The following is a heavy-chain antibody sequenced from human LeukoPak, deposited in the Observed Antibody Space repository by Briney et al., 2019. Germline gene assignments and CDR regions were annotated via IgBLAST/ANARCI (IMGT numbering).Heavy chain of an antibody. Sequence: GASVKVSLTSSGYTFTGYYIHWVRQAPGQGLEWMGWIYPYSGDTNYAQNFQGRVTMTRDTSISTAYMELSSLKSDDTAVYYCARDRNSGSSLDIWGQGTMLTVSS. CDR3: ARDRNSGSSLDI. CDR1: GYTFTGYY. J-gene: IGHJ3*02. V-gene: IGHV1-2*02. D-gene: IGHD6-6*01. CDR2: IYPYSGDT.